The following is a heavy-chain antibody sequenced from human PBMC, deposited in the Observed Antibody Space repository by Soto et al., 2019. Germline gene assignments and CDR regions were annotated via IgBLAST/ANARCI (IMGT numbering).Heavy chain of an antibody. V-gene: IGHV3-33*01. CDR1: GFTFSSYG. J-gene: IGHJ5*02. Sequence: GGSLRLSCAASGFTFSSYGMHWVRQAPGKGLEWVAVIWYDGSNKYYADSVKGRFTISRDNSKNTLYLQMNSLRAEDTAVYYCARDFGWSGYYPWFDPWGQGTLVTVSS. D-gene: IGHD3-3*01. CDR3: ARDFGWSGYYPWFDP. CDR2: IWYDGSNK.